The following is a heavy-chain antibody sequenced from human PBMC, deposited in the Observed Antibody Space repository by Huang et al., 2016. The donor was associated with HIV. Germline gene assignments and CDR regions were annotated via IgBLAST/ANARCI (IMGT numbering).Heavy chain of an antibody. J-gene: IGHJ5*02. D-gene: IGHD5-18*01. CDR2: IIPILGTA. V-gene: IGHV1-69*13. CDR1: GGTFSSYA. CDR3: ARTAYSYGFRQGYNWFDP. Sequence: QVLLVQSGAEVRKPGSSVKVSCTAFGGTFSSYAISGVRQAPGKGLEWRGGIIPILGTANDTQKFQGRVTITVDESTNTGYMELTRLTSEDTAVYYCARTAYSYGFRQGYNWFDPWGQGTPVTVSS.